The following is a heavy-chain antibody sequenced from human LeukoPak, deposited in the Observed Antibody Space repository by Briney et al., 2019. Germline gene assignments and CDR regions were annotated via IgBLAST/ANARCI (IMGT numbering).Heavy chain of an antibody. CDR2: IKSKTDGATT. CDR3: TTDLVESYYFDY. V-gene: IGHV3-15*01. D-gene: IGHD3-10*01. CDR1: GFTFSNAW. J-gene: IGHJ4*02. Sequence: PGGSLRLSCAASGFTFSNAWMSWVRQAPGKGLEWVGRIKSKTDGATTDYAAPVKGRFTISRDDSKNTLYLQMNSLKTEDTAVYYCTTDLVESYYFDYWGQGTLVTVSS.